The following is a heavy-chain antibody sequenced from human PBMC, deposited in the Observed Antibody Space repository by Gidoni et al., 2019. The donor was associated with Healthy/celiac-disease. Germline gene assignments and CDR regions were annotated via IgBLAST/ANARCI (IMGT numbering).Heavy chain of an antibody. CDR2: ISYDGSNK. CDR3: ARGYDILTGYYNFDY. Sequence: QVQLVESGGGVVQPGWSLRLPCAASGFPFSSYAMHWVRQAPGKGLEWVAVISYDGSNKYYADSVKGRFTISRDNSKNTLYLQMNSLRAEDTAVYYCARGYDILTGYYNFDYWGQGTLVTVSS. CDR1: GFPFSSYA. V-gene: IGHV3-30-3*01. J-gene: IGHJ4*02. D-gene: IGHD3-9*01.